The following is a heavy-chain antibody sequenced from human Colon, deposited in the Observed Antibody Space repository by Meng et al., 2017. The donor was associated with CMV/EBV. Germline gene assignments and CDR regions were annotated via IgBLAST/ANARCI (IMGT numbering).Heavy chain of an antibody. D-gene: IGHD1-26*01. CDR3: ARGGGYYFDY. J-gene: IGHJ4*02. CDR2: IFHTGSS. Sequence: LLCAVSGGSIRSDNWWTWVRQPPGKGLEWIGEIFHTGSSNYNPSLKSRVAISLDKSRDQISLHVISVTAADTAVYYCARGGGYYFDYWGQGTLVTVSS. V-gene: IGHV4-4*02. CDR1: GGSIRSDNW.